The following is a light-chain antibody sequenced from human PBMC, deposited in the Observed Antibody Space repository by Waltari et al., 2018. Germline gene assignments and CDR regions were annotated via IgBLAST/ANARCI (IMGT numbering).Light chain of an antibody. CDR2: DSS. Sequence: EVVMTHSPATLSVSPGEIASLSCRASQSITTNLAWYQQKPGQSPRLLVYDSSTSAPPIPAMFRGSASGTEFTLTISSLQSEDSAVYYCQQYNRWPPITFGQGTRLEIK. CDR3: QQYNRWPPIT. J-gene: IGKJ5*01. CDR1: QSITTN. V-gene: IGKV3-15*01.